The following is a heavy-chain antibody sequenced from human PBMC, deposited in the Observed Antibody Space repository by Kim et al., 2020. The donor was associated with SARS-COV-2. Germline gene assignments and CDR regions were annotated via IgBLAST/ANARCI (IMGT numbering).Heavy chain of an antibody. J-gene: IGHJ6*02. CDR2: IYYSGST. V-gene: IGHV4-59*01. CDR3: AKTPVLLWFGELSGYYYGMDV. Sequence: SETLSLTCTVSGGSISSYYWSWIRQPPGKGLEWIGYIYYSGSTNYNPSLKSRVTISVDTSKNQFSLKLSSVTAADTAVYYCAKTPVLLWFGELSGYYYGMDVWGQGTTVTVSS. D-gene: IGHD3-10*01. CDR1: GGSISSYY.